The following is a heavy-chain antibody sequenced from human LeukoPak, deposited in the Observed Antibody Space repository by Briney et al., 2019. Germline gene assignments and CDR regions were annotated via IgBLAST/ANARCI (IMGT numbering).Heavy chain of an antibody. D-gene: IGHD2-2*01. J-gene: IGHJ4*02. Sequence: ASVKVSCKASGYTFTSSDINWVRQATGQGLEWMGWMNPNSGNTGYAQKFQGRVTMTRNTSISTAYMELSSLRSEDTAVYYCARATQYCSSTSCTPEFDYWGQGTLVTVSS. CDR1: GYTFTSSD. CDR2: MNPNSGNT. CDR3: ARATQYCSSTSCTPEFDY. V-gene: IGHV1-8*01.